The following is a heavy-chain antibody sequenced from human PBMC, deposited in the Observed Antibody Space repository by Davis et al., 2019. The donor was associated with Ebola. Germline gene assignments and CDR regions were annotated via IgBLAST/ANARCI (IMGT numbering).Heavy chain of an antibody. Sequence: GESLKISCAAAGYAFSNHAMHWVRQAPGKGLEWVAFIQNDGGEIHYVDSVKGRFTVSRDNPKNTLYLQMSSLRVEDTAVYYCARVAPLGSSSSSKDYYYYGMDVWGQGTTVTVSS. CDR1: GYAFSNHA. D-gene: IGHD6-6*01. CDR2: IQNDGGEI. J-gene: IGHJ6*02. CDR3: ARVAPLGSSSSSKDYYYYGMDV. V-gene: IGHV3-30*02.